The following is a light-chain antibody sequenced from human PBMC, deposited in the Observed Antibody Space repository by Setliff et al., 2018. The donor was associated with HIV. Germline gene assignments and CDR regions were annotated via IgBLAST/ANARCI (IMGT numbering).Light chain of an antibody. Sequence: QSVLTQPASVSGSPGQSITISCSGTNSDIGSHDYVSWYQQHPGKAPKLIIFSVTYRPSGVSDRFSGSKSDSTASLTISGLQPEDEADYYCSSYTTSITFVFGTGTKVTVL. V-gene: IGLV2-14*03. CDR3: SSYTTSITFV. CDR2: SVT. J-gene: IGLJ1*01. CDR1: NSDIGSHDY.